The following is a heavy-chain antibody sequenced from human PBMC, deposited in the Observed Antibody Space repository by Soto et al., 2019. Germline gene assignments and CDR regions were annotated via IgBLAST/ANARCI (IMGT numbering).Heavy chain of an antibody. J-gene: IGHJ6*02. V-gene: IGHV1-46*01. CDR3: ARRGTIFGVVIPYYGMDV. D-gene: IGHD3-3*01. Sequence: ASVKVSCKASGYTFTSYYMHWVRQAPGQGLEWMGIINPSGGSTSYAQKFQGRVTMTTDTSTSTAYMELRSLRSDDTAVYYCARRGTIFGVVIPYYGMDVWGQGTTVTVSS. CDR2: INPSGGST. CDR1: GYTFTSYY.